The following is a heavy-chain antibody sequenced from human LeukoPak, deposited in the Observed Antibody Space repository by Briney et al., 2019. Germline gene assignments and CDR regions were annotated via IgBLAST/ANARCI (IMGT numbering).Heavy chain of an antibody. D-gene: IGHD5-24*01. V-gene: IGHV5-51*01. CDR3: ARGEGGYNYAF. Sequence: GKSLNISCKTPTYSFTSYWIAWVRQIPGKGTEWVAIINPADSDTRYSLSLQGQVTISADKSISTAYLQWSRLKGSDTAIYYCARGEGGYNYAFWGQGTLVSVSS. CDR2: INPADSDT. J-gene: IGHJ4*02. CDR1: TYSFTSYW.